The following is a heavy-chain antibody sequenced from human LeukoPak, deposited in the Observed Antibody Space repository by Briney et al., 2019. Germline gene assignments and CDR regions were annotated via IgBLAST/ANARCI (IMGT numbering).Heavy chain of an antibody. V-gene: IGHV4-4*02. CDR3: ASEGPAALDE. J-gene: IGHJ4*02. CDR1: GGSISSSNW. D-gene: IGHD2-2*01. CDR2: IYHSGST. Sequence: PSGTLTLTCAVSGGSISSSNWCRWVRQPPGKGLEWIGIIYHSGSTNYNPSLKSRVTISVDKSKNQFSLKLSSVTAAGTAVYYGASEGPAALDEWGQETLLT.